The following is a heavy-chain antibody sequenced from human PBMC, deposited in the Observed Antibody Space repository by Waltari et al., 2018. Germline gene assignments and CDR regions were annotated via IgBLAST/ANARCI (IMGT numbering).Heavy chain of an antibody. CDR3: ARDYLRYSSSSGLGY. Sequence: QVQLQESGPGLVKPSETLSLTCAVSGYSISSGYYWGWIRQPPGKGLEWIGSIYHSGSTYYNPSLKSRVTISVDTSKNQFSLKLSSVTAADTAVYYCARDYLRYSSSSGLGYWGQGTLVTVSS. CDR1: GYSISSGYY. V-gene: IGHV4-38-2*02. J-gene: IGHJ4*02. CDR2: IYHSGST. D-gene: IGHD6-6*01.